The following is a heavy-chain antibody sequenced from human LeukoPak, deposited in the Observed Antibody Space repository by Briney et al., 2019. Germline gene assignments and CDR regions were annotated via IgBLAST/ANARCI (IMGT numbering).Heavy chain of an antibody. D-gene: IGHD3-10*01. CDR2: ISAYNGNT. Sequence: ASVKVSCKASGYTFTSYGISWVRQAPGQGLEWMGWISAYNGNTNYAQKLQGRVTMTTDTSTNTAYLELRSLGVDDTATYYCARALVRGTYFHYMDVWGKGTSVTVSS. J-gene: IGHJ6*03. V-gene: IGHV1-18*01. CDR3: ARALVRGTYFHYMDV. CDR1: GYTFTSYG.